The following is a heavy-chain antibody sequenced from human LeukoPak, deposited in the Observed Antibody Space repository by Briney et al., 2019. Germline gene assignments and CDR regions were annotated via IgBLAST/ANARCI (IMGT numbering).Heavy chain of an antibody. Sequence: GGSLRLSCAASGFTFSEHYMDWVRQAPGKGLEWVGRSRNKANSYTTEYAASVKGRFTISRDDSQNSLYLQMNSLRAEDTALYYCARYGFYCSSTSCYIFDNWGQGTLVTVSS. CDR3: ARYGFYCSSTSCYIFDN. J-gene: IGHJ4*02. V-gene: IGHV3-72*01. CDR2: SRNKANSYTT. D-gene: IGHD2-2*02. CDR1: GFTFSEHY.